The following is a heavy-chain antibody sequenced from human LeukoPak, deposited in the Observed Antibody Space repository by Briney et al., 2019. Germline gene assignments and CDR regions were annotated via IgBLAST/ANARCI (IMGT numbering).Heavy chain of an antibody. V-gene: IGHV3-66*01. Sequence: GGSLRLSCAASGFTVSSNSMSWVRQAPGKGLEWVSVIYSGGSTFYADSVKGRFTISRDNAKNTLFLQVSSLRAEDTAVYYCARDGRTTVDPTYYGMGVWGQGTTVTVSS. D-gene: IGHD4-23*01. CDR3: ARDGRTTVDPTYYGMGV. J-gene: IGHJ6*02. CDR1: GFTVSSNS. CDR2: IYSGGST.